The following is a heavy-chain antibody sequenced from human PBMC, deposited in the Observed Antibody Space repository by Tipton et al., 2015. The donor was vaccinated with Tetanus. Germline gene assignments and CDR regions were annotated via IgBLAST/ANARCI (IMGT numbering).Heavy chain of an antibody. CDR2: INHSGST. CDR1: GGSFSGYY. D-gene: IGHD4-23*01. Sequence: TLSLTCAVYGGSFSGYYWSWIRQPPGKGLEWIGEINHSGSTNYNPSLKSRVTISVDTAKNQFSLKLSSVTAADTAVYYCARGDRIDYGGPNSLRRFDYWGQGTLVTVSS. V-gene: IGHV4-34*01. CDR3: ARGDRIDYGGPNSLRRFDY. J-gene: IGHJ4*02.